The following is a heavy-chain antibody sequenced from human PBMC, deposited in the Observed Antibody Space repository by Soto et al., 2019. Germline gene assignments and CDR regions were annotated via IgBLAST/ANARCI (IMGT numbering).Heavy chain of an antibody. J-gene: IGHJ6*03. D-gene: IGHD6-6*01. V-gene: IGHV4-34*01. CDR2: INHSGST. CDR3: ARFIAARPIYYMDV. Sequence: PSETLSLTCAVYGGSFSGYYWSWIRQPPGKGLEWIGEINHSGSTNYNPSLKSRVTISVDTSKNQFSLKLSSVTAADTAVYYCARFIAARPIYYMDVWGKGTTVTVSS. CDR1: GGSFSGYY.